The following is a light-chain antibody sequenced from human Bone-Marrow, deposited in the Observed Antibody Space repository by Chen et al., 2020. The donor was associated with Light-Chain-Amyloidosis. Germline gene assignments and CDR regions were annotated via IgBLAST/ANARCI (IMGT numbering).Light chain of an antibody. Sequence: SYELTQPPSVSVSTGQTARITCSGDDLPTKYAYWYQQKPGQAPVLVIQRDTERPSGISERFSGSSSGTTATFTISGVQAEDEADYHCQSADSSGTYEVIFGGGTKLTVL. J-gene: IGLJ2*01. CDR1: DLPTKY. V-gene: IGLV3-25*03. CDR3: QSADSSGTYEVI. CDR2: RDT.